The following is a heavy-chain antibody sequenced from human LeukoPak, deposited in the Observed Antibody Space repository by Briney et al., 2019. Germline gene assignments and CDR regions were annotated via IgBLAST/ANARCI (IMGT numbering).Heavy chain of an antibody. J-gene: IGHJ4*02. CDR2: IKEDGGEQ. D-gene: IGHD6-19*01. Sequence: GGSLRLSCAASGFTFSDYYMSWIRQAPGKGLEWVANIKEDGGEQNYADSVEGRFTISRDNTKNSVFLQMNSLRAEDTAVYYCARDRAVAGLFDNWGQGTLVTVSS. CDR1: GFTFSDYY. V-gene: IGHV3-7*01. CDR3: ARDRAVAGLFDN.